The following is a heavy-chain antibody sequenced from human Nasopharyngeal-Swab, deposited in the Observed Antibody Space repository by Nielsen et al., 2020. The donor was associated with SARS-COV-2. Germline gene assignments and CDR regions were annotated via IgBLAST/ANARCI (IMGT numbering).Heavy chain of an antibody. CDR2: ISGSGGST. D-gene: IGHD6-25*01. V-gene: IGHV3-23*01. CDR3: AKDLEAAATYWFDP. J-gene: IGHJ5*02. Sequence: VRQAPGKGLEWVSAISGSGGSTYYADSVKGRFTISRDNSKNTLYLQMNSLRAEDTAVYYCAKDLEAAATYWFDPWGQGTLVTVSS.